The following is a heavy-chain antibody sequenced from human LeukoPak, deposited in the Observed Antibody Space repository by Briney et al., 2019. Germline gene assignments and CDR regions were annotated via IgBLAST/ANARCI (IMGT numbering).Heavy chain of an antibody. CDR3: ANSPKSDY. J-gene: IGHJ4*02. V-gene: IGHV3-23*01. CDR2: ITGSGGST. CDR1: GFTFSSYG. Sequence: GGSLRLSCAASGFTFSSYGMSWFRQAPGKGLEWVSAITGSGGSTYYADSVQGRFTISRDNSKNTLYLQMSSLRVEDTAVYYCANSPKSDYWGQGTLVTVSS.